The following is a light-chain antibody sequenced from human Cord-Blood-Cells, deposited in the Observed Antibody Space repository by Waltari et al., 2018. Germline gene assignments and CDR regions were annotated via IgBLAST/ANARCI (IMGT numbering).Light chain of an antibody. CDR3: QQYYSTPPT. CDR1: QSVLYSSNNKNY. J-gene: IGKJ1*01. Sequence: DIVMTQSPDSLAVPLGERATINCKSSQSVLYSSNNKNYLAWYQQKPGQPPKLLIYWASTRESGVPDRFSGSGSGTDFTLTISSLQAEDVAVYYCQQYYSTPPTFGQGT. CDR2: WAS. V-gene: IGKV4-1*01.